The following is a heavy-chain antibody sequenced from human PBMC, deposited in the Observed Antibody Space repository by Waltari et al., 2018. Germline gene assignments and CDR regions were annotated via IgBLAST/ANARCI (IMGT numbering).Heavy chain of an antibody. V-gene: IGHV3-48*03. D-gene: IGHD2-2*01. CDR1: GFTFSVYE. CDR2: ISGSGSII. J-gene: IGHJ5*02. Sequence: EVQLVESGGGLVQPGGSLRLSCAASGFTFSVYEMNWVRQAPGKGLEWVSYISGSGSIIDYADSVKGRFTISRDNAKNSLYLQMKNLRAEDTAVYYCARDPHQIAVAHWFDPWGQGTLVTVSS. CDR3: ARDPHQIAVAHWFDP.